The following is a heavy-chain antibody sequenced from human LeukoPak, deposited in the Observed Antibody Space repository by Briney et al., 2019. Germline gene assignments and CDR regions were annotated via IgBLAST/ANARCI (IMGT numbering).Heavy chain of an antibody. Sequence: PGGSLRLSCVASGLRFRSYAMNWVRQAPGKGLECISTIIDDSSFTYYADSVKGRSAISRDDSKNTLYLQMNNLKVEDTAVYYCAKGRCSGVGCDPFHSWGQGALVTVSS. CDR1: GLRFRSYA. D-gene: IGHD2-15*01. J-gene: IGHJ4*02. V-gene: IGHV3-23*01. CDR2: IIDDSSFT. CDR3: AKGRCSGVGCDPFHS.